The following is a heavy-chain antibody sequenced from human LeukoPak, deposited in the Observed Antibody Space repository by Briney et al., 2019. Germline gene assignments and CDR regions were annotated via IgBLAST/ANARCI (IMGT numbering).Heavy chain of an antibody. CDR2: ITYSGST. Sequence: SETLSLTCTVSGGSMSNYYWTWIRQPPGKGLEWIGFITYSGSTNYNPSLKSRVTVSVDKSNNQFSLRLSSVTALDTAVYYCARDYYAMGVWGQGTAVTVSS. J-gene: IGHJ6*02. CDR1: GGSMSNYY. V-gene: IGHV4-59*01. CDR3: ARDYYAMGV.